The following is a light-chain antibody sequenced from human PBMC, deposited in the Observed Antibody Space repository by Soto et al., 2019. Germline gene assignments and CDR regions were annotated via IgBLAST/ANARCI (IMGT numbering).Light chain of an antibody. CDR3: SSYTSSSTVV. Sequence: QSALTEPASVSGSPGQSITISCTETRSDVGGYNYVSWYQQHPGKAPKLMIYDVSNRPSGVSNRFSGSKSCNTASLTISGLQAEDEADYYCSSYTSSSTVVFGGGTKLTVL. V-gene: IGLV2-14*01. J-gene: IGLJ2*01. CDR1: RSDVGGYNY. CDR2: DVS.